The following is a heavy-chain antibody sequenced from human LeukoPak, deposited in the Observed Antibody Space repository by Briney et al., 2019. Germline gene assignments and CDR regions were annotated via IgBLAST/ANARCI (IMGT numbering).Heavy chain of an antibody. CDR1: GFTFSSYA. Sequence: GGSLRLSCAASGFTFSSYAMSWVRQAPGKGLEWVSAISGSGGSTYYADSVKGRFTISRDNSKNTLYLQMNSLRAEDTAVYYCAKSGHRGYYYYDSSGYLPHFDYWGQGTLVTVSS. J-gene: IGHJ4*02. CDR2: ISGSGGST. V-gene: IGHV3-23*01. CDR3: AKSGHRGYYYYDSSGYLPHFDY. D-gene: IGHD3-22*01.